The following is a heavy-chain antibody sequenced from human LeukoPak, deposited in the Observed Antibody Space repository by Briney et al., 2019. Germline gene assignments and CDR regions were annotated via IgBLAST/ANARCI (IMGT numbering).Heavy chain of an antibody. Sequence: PGGSLRLSCAASGFTFSSYEMNWVRQAPGKGLEWVSYISSSGSTIYYADSVKGRFTISRDNSKNTLYLQMNSLRAEDTAVYYCAKRRVAVAGVWGQGTLVTVSS. CDR2: ISSSGSTI. CDR1: GFTFSSYE. J-gene: IGHJ4*02. CDR3: AKRRVAVAGV. V-gene: IGHV3-48*03. D-gene: IGHD6-19*01.